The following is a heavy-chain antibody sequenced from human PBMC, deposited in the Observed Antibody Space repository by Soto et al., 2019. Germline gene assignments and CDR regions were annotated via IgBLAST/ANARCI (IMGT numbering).Heavy chain of an antibody. CDR2: ISSNGGST. J-gene: IGHJ4*02. V-gene: IGHV3-64*01. D-gene: IGHD3-22*01. Sequence: EVQLVESGGGLVQLGGSLSLSCVASGFTFSSYAMHWVRKAPGKGLEYVSVISSNGGSTYYANSVKGRFTISRDNSKNTLYLQMGSLRAEDMAVYYCARVRNYYDSSGYYLDYWGQGTLVTVSS. CDR1: GFTFSSYA. CDR3: ARVRNYYDSSGYYLDY.